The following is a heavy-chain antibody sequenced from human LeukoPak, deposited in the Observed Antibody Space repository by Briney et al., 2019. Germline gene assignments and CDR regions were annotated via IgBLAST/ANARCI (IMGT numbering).Heavy chain of an antibody. Sequence: GASVKVSCKASGYTFTSYYMHWVRQAPGQGLEWMGIINPSGGSTSYAQKFQGRVTMTRDMSTSTVYMELSSLRSEDTVVYYCARDGNYYDSSGYYYPDYWGQGTLVTVSS. V-gene: IGHV1-46*01. D-gene: IGHD3-22*01. CDR1: GYTFTSYY. CDR3: ARDGNYYDSSGYYYPDY. CDR2: INPSGGST. J-gene: IGHJ4*02.